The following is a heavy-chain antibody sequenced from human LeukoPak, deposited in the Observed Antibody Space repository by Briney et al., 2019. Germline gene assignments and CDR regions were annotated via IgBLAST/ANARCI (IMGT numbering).Heavy chain of an antibody. CDR1: GFTFSSYE. J-gene: IGHJ4*02. CDR3: AREGVLTGFFD. CDR2: ISTSSSYI. D-gene: IGHD3-9*01. V-gene: IGHV3-21*01. Sequence: GGSLRLSCAASGFTFSSYEMNWVRQAPGKGLEWVSSISTSSSYIYYADSVRGRFTISRDNAKNSLYLQMNSLSAEDTAVYYCAREGVLTGFFDWGQGTLVTVSS.